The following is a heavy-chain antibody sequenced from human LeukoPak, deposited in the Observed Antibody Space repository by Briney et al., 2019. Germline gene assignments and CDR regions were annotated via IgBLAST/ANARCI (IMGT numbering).Heavy chain of an antibody. V-gene: IGHV3-30*04. Sequence: GGSLRLSCAASGFTFSSYARHWVRQAPGKGREWGADISYDGNNKYYADSEKGRFTISRDNSKNTLYLQMNSLRAEDTAVYYCAREVVVAAIFDYWGQGTLVTVSS. CDR3: AREVVVAAIFDY. CDR2: ISYDGNNK. CDR1: GFTFSSYA. J-gene: IGHJ4*02. D-gene: IGHD2-15*01.